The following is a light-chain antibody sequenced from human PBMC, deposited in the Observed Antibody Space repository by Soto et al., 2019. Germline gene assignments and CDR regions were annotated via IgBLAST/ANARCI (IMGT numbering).Light chain of an antibody. CDR1: QGISNW. Sequence: DIQMTQSPSSVSASVGDRVTITCRASQGISNWLAWYHQKPGKAPKPLIYAASTLQSGVPPRFRGSGSGTESTISISSLQPEDLVTYDCQKADISPMCTYSQRTKLEIK. V-gene: IGKV1-12*01. CDR2: AAS. CDR3: QKADISPMCT. J-gene: IGKJ2*02.